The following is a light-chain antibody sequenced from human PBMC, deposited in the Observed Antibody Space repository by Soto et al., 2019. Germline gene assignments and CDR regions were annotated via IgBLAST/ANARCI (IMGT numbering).Light chain of an antibody. V-gene: IGKV3-20*01. CDR3: QHYGSSPWT. Sequence: EIVLTQSPGTLSLSPGERATLSCRASQSVSSSYLAWYQQKPGQAHRLLIYGASSRATGIPDRFSGSGSGTDFTLTISRLEPEDVAVDYCQHYGSSPWTFGQGTKVEIK. J-gene: IGKJ1*01. CDR2: GAS. CDR1: QSVSSSY.